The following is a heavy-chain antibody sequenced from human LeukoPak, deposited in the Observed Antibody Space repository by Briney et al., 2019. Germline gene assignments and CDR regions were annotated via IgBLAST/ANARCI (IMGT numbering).Heavy chain of an antibody. D-gene: IGHD6-19*01. J-gene: IGHJ4*02. CDR2: ISSSSSYI. Sequence: PGGSLRLSCAASGFTFSSYSMNWVRQAPGKGLEWVSSISSSSSYIYYADSVKGRFTISRDNAKNSLYLQMNSLRAEDTAVYYCASLLNSGSYSIADYWGQGTLVTVSS. CDR3: ASLLNSGSYSIADY. V-gene: IGHV3-21*01. CDR1: GFTFSSYS.